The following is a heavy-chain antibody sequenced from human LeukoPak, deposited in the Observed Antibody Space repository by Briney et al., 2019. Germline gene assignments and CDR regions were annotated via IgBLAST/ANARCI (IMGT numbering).Heavy chain of an antibody. V-gene: IGHV3-43D*03. CDR2: ITWDGGNT. Sequence: GGSLRLSGAASGFTVDDYAMHWVRQAPGKGLQWVSLITWDGGNTYYADSVKGRFTISRDNSKNSLYLQMNSLRAEDTALYYCAKDGSDIAARPGQDYYYYYMDVWGRGTTVSVSS. D-gene: IGHD6-6*01. CDR1: GFTVDDYA. J-gene: IGHJ6*03. CDR3: AKDGSDIAARPGQDYYYYYMDV.